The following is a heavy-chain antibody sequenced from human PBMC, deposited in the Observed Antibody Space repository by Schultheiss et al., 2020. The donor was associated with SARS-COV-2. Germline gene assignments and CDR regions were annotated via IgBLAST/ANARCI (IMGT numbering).Heavy chain of an antibody. CDR2: INSDGSST. D-gene: IGHD3-3*01. V-gene: IGHV3-74*01. CDR3: ARFRIFGVVKHYYYNGMDV. Sequence: GGSLRLSCAASGFTFSSSWMYRVRQTPGKGLVWVSRINSDGSSTTYADSVKGRFTISRDNAKNSLFLQMNSLRVEDTAVHYCARFRIFGVVKHYYYNGMDVWGQGTTVTVSS. CDR1: GFTFSSSW. J-gene: IGHJ6*02.